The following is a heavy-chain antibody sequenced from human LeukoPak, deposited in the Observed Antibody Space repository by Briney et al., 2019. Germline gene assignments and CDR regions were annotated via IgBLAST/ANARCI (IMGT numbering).Heavy chain of an antibody. J-gene: IGHJ3*02. CDR3: ARTYDFGRGPPGDAFDN. CDR1: GFSFSDYW. CDR2: IDARSGIT. V-gene: IGHV3-48*01. Sequence: GGSLRLSCAASGFSFSDYWMTWVRQAPGKGLEWVSYIDARSGITYYADSVQGRFTISRDDARESVFLQMDGLRVDDTAVYYCARTYDFGRGPPGDAFDNWGPGTWVIVSA. D-gene: IGHD3-3*01.